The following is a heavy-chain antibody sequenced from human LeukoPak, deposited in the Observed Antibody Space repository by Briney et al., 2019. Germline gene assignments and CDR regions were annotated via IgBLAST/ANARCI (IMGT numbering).Heavy chain of an antibody. CDR1: GGSLSSYY. J-gene: IGHJ6*03. V-gene: IGHV4-4*07. D-gene: IGHD3-3*01. CDR2: IYTRGST. CDR3: AREVLRFSYMDV. Sequence: SETLSLTCTVSGGSLSSYYWSWIRQPAGKGLEWIGRIYTRGSTNYNPSLNSGVTMSVDTCKNQCSLKLSSVTAADTAVSSCAREVLRFSYMDVWGNGTPVTVSS.